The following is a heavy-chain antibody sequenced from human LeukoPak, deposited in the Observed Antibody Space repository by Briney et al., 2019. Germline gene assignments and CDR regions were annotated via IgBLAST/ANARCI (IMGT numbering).Heavy chain of an antibody. D-gene: IGHD2-2*01. CDR3: ARAPAAQGLYYYYYMDV. J-gene: IGHJ6*03. V-gene: IGHV3-48*01. CDR2: ISSSSSTI. Sequence: GGSLRLSCAASGFTFSSYSMNWVRQAPGEGLEWVSYISSSSSTIYYADSVKGRFTISRDNAKNSLYLQMNSLRAEDTAVYYCARAPAAQGLYYYYYMDVWGKGTTVTVSS. CDR1: GFTFSSYS.